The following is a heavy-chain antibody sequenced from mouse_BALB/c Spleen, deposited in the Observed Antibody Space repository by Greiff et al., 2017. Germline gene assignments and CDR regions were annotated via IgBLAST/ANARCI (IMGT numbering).Heavy chain of an antibody. J-gene: IGHJ4*01. CDR2: FYPGSGSI. Sequence: VVKPGASVKLSCKASGYTFTEYIIPLVKQRSGQGLEWIGWFYPGSGSIKYNEKFKDKATLTADKSSSTVYMELSRLTSEDSAVYFCALYGNYYAMDYWGQGTSVTVSS. CDR3: ALYGNYYAMDY. V-gene: IGHV1-62-2*01. D-gene: IGHD2-1*01. CDR1: GYTFTEYI.